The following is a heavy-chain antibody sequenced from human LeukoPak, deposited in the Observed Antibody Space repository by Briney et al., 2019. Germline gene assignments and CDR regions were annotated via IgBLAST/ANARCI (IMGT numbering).Heavy chain of an antibody. CDR1: GFDFSDYT. D-gene: IGHD1-26*01. J-gene: IGHJ4*02. CDR2: ISRSGRNI. Sequence: PGGSLRLSCAGAGFDFSDYTMNWVRQSPERGLEWVSSISRSGRNIYYADSVKARFTMSRDNAKNSFYLQMNGLRGDDTAVYYCASRVAATTWDYWGQGTLVTVST. CDR3: ASRVAATTWDY. V-gene: IGHV3-21*01.